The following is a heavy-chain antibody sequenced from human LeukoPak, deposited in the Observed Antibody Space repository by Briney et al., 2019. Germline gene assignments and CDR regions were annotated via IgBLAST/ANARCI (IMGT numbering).Heavy chain of an antibody. Sequence: GGSLRLSCAASGFTFSSYGMHWVRQAPGKGLEWVAVISYDGSNKYYADSVKGRFTISRDNSKNTLYLQMNSLRAEDTAVYYCWSHYLDSSGYYNDYWGQGTLVTVSS. CDR3: WSHYLDSSGYYNDY. CDR2: ISYDGSNK. V-gene: IGHV3-30*03. CDR1: GFTFSSYG. D-gene: IGHD3-22*01. J-gene: IGHJ4*02.